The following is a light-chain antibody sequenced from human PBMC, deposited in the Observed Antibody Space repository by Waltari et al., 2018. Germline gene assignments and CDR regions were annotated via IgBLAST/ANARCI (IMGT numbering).Light chain of an antibody. Sequence: DIQMTQSPSTLSASVGDRITITCRASQSINTWLAWYQQKPGKAPKLLISKASSLQSEVPSRFSGSGCGTEFTLTISSLQPDDSATYYCQRYSGYPPTFGGGTKVEIK. CDR1: QSINTW. J-gene: IGKJ4*01. CDR3: QRYSGYPPT. V-gene: IGKV1-5*03. CDR2: KAS.